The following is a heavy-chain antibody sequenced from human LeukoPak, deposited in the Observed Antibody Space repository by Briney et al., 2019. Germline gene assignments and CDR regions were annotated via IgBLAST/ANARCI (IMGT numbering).Heavy chain of an antibody. CDR3: ARDGSITGYSGRYYMDV. D-gene: IGHD5-12*01. V-gene: IGHV1-69*06. Sequence: GASVKVSCKASGGTFSSYAISWVRQAPGQGLERMGGIIPIFGTANYAQKFQGRVTITADKSTSTAYMELSSLRSEDTAVYYCARDGSITGYSGRYYMDVWGKGTTVTVSS. CDR2: IIPIFGTA. J-gene: IGHJ6*03. CDR1: GGTFSSYA.